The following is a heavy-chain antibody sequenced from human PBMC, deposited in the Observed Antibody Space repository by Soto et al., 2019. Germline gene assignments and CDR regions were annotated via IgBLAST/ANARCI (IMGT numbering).Heavy chain of an antibody. D-gene: IGHD6-13*01. Sequence: QLQLQESGPGLVKPSETLSLTCTVSGGSINSNRYYWAWIRQPPGKGLEWVGSIFCTGRTYYSPSPKSRLTLTVYPSKNQFSLKLIYVTAADTAMYYCARPKTIGAAAGKGWFDPWGQGTLVTVSS. CDR2: IFCTGRT. CDR1: GGSINSNRYY. CDR3: ARPKTIGAAAGKGWFDP. J-gene: IGHJ5*02. V-gene: IGHV4-39*01.